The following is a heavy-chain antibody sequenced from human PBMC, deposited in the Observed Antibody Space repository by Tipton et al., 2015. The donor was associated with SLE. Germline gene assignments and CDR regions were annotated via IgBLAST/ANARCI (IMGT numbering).Heavy chain of an antibody. CDR3: ARDLAGVKDY. V-gene: IGHV4-34*09. D-gene: IGHD3-10*01. J-gene: IGHJ4*02. CDR2: INHRGST. CDR1: GGSLSNYY. Sequence: TLSLTCGVYGGSLSNYYWNWIRQPPGKGLEWIGKINHRGSTDYDPSLKSRVAMSVDTSKNQFSLRLSSVTAADTGMYYCARDLAGVKDYWGQGTLVTVSS.